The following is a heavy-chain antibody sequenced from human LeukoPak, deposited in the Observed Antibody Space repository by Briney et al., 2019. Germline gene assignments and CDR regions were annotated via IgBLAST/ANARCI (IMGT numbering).Heavy chain of an antibody. J-gene: IGHJ6*03. CDR2: INPSGGST. D-gene: IGHD3-22*01. V-gene: IGHV1-46*04. CDR1: GYTFTRSY. CDR3: ARDGHYYDSSGYPRFYYMDV. Sequence: ASVKVSCKASGYTFTRSYMHWVRQAPGQGLEWMGIINPSGGSTSYAQKLQGRVTMTRDTSTSTVYMELSSLRSEDTAVYYCARDGHYYDSSGYPRFYYMDVWGNGTTVTVSS.